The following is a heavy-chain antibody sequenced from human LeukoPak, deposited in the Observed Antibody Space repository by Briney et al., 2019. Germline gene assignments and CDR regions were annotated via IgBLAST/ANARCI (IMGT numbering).Heavy chain of an antibody. CDR1: GFTFSSYW. V-gene: IGHV3-7*03. J-gene: IGHJ4*02. D-gene: IGHD3-10*01. Sequence: PGGSLRLSCEASGFTFSSYWMSWVRQAPGKGLEWVANIKQDGSEKYYVDSVKGRFTISRDNAKNSLYLQMNSLRAEDTAVYYCARLGEGLPYYFDYWGQGTLVTVSS. CDR2: IKQDGSEK. CDR3: ARLGEGLPYYFDY.